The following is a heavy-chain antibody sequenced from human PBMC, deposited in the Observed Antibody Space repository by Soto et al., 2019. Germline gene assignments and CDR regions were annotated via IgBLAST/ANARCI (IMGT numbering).Heavy chain of an antibody. CDR1: GFTVSSND. Sequence: EVQLVESGGGLVQTGGSLRLSCAASGFTVSSNDMSWVRQAPGKGLEWVSVIYSDSSTYYADSVKGRFTISRDNSKNTLYLQMNSLRAEDTAVYYCARDDGLADAFDIWGQGTMVTVSS. CDR3: ARDDGLADAFDI. V-gene: IGHV3-66*01. J-gene: IGHJ3*02. CDR2: IYSDSST. D-gene: IGHD4-17*01.